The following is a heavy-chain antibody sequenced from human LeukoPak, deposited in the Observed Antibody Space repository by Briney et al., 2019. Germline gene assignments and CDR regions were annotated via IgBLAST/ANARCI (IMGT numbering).Heavy chain of an antibody. D-gene: IGHD2-15*01. CDR3: ARYCSGGSCYSSY. CDR1: GFTVSSNY. V-gene: IGHV3-66*01. J-gene: IGHJ4*02. CDR2: ICSGGST. Sequence: GGSLRLSCAASGFTVSSNYMSWVRQAPGKGLEWVSVICSGGSTYYADSVKGRFTISRDNSKNTLYLQMNSLRAEDTAVYYCARYCSGGSCYSSYWGQGTLVTVSS.